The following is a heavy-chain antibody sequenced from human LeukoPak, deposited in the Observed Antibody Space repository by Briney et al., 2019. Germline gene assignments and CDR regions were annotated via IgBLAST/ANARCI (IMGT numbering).Heavy chain of an antibody. J-gene: IGHJ4*02. V-gene: IGHV3-30*18. CDR3: AKDWGRHFASGSSYLDN. Sequence: PGGSLRLSCEVSGFSFSDYGMHWVRQAPGMGLEWVATISHDGTNKNYADSVKGRFTISRDNSKNTLYLQMSSLRTDDTAVYNCAKDWGRHFASGSSYLDNWGQGTLVTFSS. D-gene: IGHD3-10*01. CDR1: GFSFSDYG. CDR2: ISHDGTNK.